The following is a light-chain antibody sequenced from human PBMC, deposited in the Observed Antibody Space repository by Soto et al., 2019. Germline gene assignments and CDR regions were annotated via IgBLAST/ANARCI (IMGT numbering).Light chain of an antibody. CDR1: QSVSSN. J-gene: IGKJ1*01. CDR2: AAS. CDR3: QQYNNWPPWT. Sequence: EIVMTQSPATLSVSPGERATLSCRASQSVSSNLAWYQQKPGQAPRLLIYAASTRATGIPARFSGSGSGTEFTLTISSLQSADFAVYYCQQYNNWPPWTFGQGTKVEIK. V-gene: IGKV3-15*01.